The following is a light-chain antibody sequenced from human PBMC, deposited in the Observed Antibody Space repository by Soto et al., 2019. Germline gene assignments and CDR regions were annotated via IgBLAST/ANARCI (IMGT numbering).Light chain of an antibody. V-gene: IGLV2-14*03. CDR1: NNDVGGYES. Sequence: QSALTQPASVSGSPGQSITISCTGTNNDVGGYESVSWYQQHSGKAPRLLIYDVNYRPSGVSNRFSGSKSGNTASLTISGLQAEDEADYYCSSYTSISILAFGGGTKVTVL. J-gene: IGLJ3*02. CDR3: SSYTSISILA. CDR2: DVN.